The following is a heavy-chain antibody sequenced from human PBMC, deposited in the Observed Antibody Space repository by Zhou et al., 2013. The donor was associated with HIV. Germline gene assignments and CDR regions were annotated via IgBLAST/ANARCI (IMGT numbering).Heavy chain of an antibody. CDR3: VRIGGYPDY. Sequence: QVQLVQSGAEVKKPGSSVKVSCKASGGTFSLYAISWVRQAPGQGLEWMGGIIPLFGSADYAQKFHGRVTITRDTSISTAYMELSRLRSDDTAVYYCVRIGGYPDYWGQGNPGHRLL. J-gene: IGHJ4*02. CDR1: GGTFSLYA. D-gene: IGHD3-22*01. CDR2: IIPLFGSA. V-gene: IGHV1-69*05.